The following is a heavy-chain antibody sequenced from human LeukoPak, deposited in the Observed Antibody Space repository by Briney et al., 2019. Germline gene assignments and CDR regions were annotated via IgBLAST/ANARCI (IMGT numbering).Heavy chain of an antibody. CDR1: GFTFSDHY. CDR3: ARGYGDY. D-gene: IGHD2-15*01. CDR2: ISGSGDYT. V-gene: IGHV3-11*06. Sequence: PGRSLRLSCAASGFTFSDHYMSWIRQAPGKGLEWILYISGSGDYTEYADSVKGRFTISRDNSKKALFLQMNSLREDDMGVYYCARGYGDYWGQGTLVTVSS. J-gene: IGHJ4*02.